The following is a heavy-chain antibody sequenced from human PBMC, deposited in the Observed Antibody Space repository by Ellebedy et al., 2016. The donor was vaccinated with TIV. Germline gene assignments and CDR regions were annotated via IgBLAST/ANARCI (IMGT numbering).Heavy chain of an antibody. D-gene: IGHD4/OR15-4a*01. Sequence: GGSLRLSCAASGFTFSSYSMNWVRQAPGKGLEWVSSISSSSGYRYYADSVKGRFTISGDNAKNSLYLQMNSLRAEDTAVYYCARVYGDYRMDVWGQGTTVTVSS. J-gene: IGHJ6*02. CDR2: ISSSSGYR. V-gene: IGHV3-21*01. CDR3: ARVYGDYRMDV. CDR1: GFTFSSYS.